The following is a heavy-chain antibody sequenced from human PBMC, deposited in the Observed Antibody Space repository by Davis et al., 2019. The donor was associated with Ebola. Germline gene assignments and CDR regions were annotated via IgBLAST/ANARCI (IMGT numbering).Heavy chain of an antibody. CDR1: GFTLSSYS. Sequence: GGSLRLSCAASGFTLSSYSMNWVRQAPGKGLEWVSSISSGSSYIYYADSVKGRFTISRDNAKNSLYLQINSLRAEDTAVYYCARDPPGSSPPDAFDIWGPGTMVTVSS. CDR3: ARDPPGSSPPDAFDI. CDR2: ISSGSSYI. D-gene: IGHD6-6*01. V-gene: IGHV3-21*01. J-gene: IGHJ3*02.